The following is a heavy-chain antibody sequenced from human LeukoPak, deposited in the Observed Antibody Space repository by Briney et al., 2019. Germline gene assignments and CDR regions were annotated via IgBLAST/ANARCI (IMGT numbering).Heavy chain of an antibody. J-gene: IGHJ6*03. CDR2: TSSNSGKA. CDR3: AREVRAKYTSGSYPRALYQYMDV. Sequence: SVKVSCKAVAYTLNNYAMSCDRHAHGHLIEWKGSTSSNSGKAKHLAKFQGRPTMTMERSASTVYMELRSLMSDDTAVYYCAREVRAKYTSGSYPRALYQYMDVWGKETSVTVS. CDR1: AYTLNNYA. D-gene: IGHD6-19*01. V-gene: IGHV1-18*01.